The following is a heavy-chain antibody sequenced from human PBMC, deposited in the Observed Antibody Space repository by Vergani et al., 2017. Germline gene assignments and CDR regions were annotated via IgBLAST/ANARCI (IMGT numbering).Heavy chain of an antibody. V-gene: IGHV1-2*02. D-gene: IGHD3-22*01. CDR2: INPNSGGT. J-gene: IGHJ3*02. CDR3: ARAAEDYYDSSGYYQGDAFDI. Sequence: QVQLVQSGAEVKKPGASVKVSCKASGYTFTSYYMHWVRQAPGQGLEWMGWINPNSGGTNYAQKFQGRVTMTRDTSISTAYMELSRLRSDDTAVYYCARAAEDYYDSSGYYQGDAFDIWGQGTMVTVSS. CDR1: GYTFTSYY.